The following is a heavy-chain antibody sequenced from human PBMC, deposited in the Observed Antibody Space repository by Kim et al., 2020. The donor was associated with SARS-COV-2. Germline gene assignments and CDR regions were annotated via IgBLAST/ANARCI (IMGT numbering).Heavy chain of an antibody. V-gene: IGHV3-74*01. Sequence: GGSLRLSCAASGFTFSSYWMHWVRQAPGKGLVWVSRINSDGSSTKNADSVKGRITISRDNAKNTLYLQMNSLRAEDTAVYYCARGLSYCSGGSCYYGMDVWGQGTTVTVSS. CDR2: INSDGSST. CDR1: GFTFSSYW. CDR3: ARGLSYCSGGSCYYGMDV. D-gene: IGHD2-15*01. J-gene: IGHJ6*02.